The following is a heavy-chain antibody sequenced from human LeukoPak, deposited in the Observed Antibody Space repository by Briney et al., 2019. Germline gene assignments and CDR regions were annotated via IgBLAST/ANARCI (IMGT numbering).Heavy chain of an antibody. J-gene: IGHJ6*02. CDR2: IYYSGST. V-gene: IGHV4-59*08. CDR3: ARGSTTYYYYYYGMDV. Sequence: SETLSLTCTVSGGSISSYYWSWIRQPPVKGLEWIGYIYYSGSTNYNPSLKSRVTISVDTSKNQFSLKLSSVTAADTAVYYCARGSTTYYYYYYGMDVWGQGTTVTVSS. CDR1: GGSISSYY. D-gene: IGHD4-11*01.